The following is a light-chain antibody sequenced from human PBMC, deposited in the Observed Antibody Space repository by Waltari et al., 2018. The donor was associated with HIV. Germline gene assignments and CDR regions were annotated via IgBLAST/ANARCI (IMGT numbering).Light chain of an antibody. J-gene: IGLJ2*01. CDR3: QGWGSSTVV. Sequence: SYELTQPPSVSVSPGQTASITCSGDKLGDKYACWYQQKPGQSPVLVIYQDSKRPSGIPARISGSNSGITAALTRSGTQAVEEADYYWQGWGSSTVVFGGGTKLTVL. V-gene: IGLV3-1*01. CDR2: QDS. CDR1: KLGDKY.